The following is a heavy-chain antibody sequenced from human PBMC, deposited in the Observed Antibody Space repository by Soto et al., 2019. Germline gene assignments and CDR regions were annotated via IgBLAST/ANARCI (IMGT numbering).Heavy chain of an antibody. J-gene: IGHJ3*01. CDR1: GFTFSYYW. Sequence: EVQLVESEGGLVQPGGSLRLSCAASGFTFSYYWMHWVRQAPGQGLVWVSRIHSDGSSTTYADSVKGRFTISRDNAKNTLYLPMNSRRAEDTAVYYCERGDRGAFDLWGQGTMVTVSS. V-gene: IGHV3-74*01. CDR2: IHSDGSST. D-gene: IGHD2-21*02. CDR3: ERGDRGAFDL.